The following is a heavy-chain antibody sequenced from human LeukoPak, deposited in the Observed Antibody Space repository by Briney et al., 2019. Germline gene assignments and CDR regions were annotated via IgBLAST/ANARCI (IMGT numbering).Heavy chain of an antibody. D-gene: IGHD3-10*01. V-gene: IGHV3-23*01. CDR1: GFTFSDYA. Sequence: PGGSLRLSCAASGFTFSDYAMSWVRQAPGKGLEWVSSISNSGDITYYADSVKGRFTISRDNSKNKLYLQMDSLRAEDTAVYYCAHDPVVRGPIAYYYYGMDVWGHGTTVTVSS. CDR2: ISNSGDIT. CDR3: AHDPVVRGPIAYYYYGMDV. J-gene: IGHJ6*02.